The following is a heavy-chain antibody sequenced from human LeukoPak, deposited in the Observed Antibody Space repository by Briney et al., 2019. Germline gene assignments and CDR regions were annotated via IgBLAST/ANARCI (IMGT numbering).Heavy chain of an antibody. CDR1: GFTFSSYG. Sequence: PGRSLRLSCAASGFTFSSYGMHWVRQAPGKGLEWVAVISYDGSNKYYADSVKGRFTISRDNSKNTLYLQMNSLRAEDTAVYYCAKDSSSFELDYWGQGTPVTVSS. D-gene: IGHD6-6*01. CDR3: AKDSSSFELDY. V-gene: IGHV3-30*18. J-gene: IGHJ4*02. CDR2: ISYDGSNK.